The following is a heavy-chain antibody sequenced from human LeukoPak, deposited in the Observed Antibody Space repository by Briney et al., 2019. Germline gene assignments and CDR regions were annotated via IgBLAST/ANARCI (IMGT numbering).Heavy chain of an antibody. V-gene: IGHV1-46*01. CDR1: GYTFTSYY. Sequence: ASVKVSRKASGYTFTSYYMHWVRQAPGQGLEWMGIINPSGGSTSYAQKFQGRVTMTRDMSTSTVYMELSSLRSEDTAVYYCARVPVAIAVAGLYFLYWGQGTLVTVSS. J-gene: IGHJ4*02. D-gene: IGHD6-19*01. CDR2: INPSGGST. CDR3: ARVPVAIAVAGLYFLY.